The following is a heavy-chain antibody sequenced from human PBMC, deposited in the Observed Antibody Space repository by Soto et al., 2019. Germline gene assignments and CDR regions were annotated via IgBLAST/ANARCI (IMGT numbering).Heavy chain of an antibody. J-gene: IGHJ3*02. Sequence: PGGSLRLSCAASGFTFSSYGMHWVRQGPGKGLEWVALITSDGSNKYYADSVKGRFTISRDNSKNTLYLQMDSLRAEDTAVYYCASRGSFDIWGQGTMVT. CDR3: ASRGSFDI. CDR1: GFTFSSYG. V-gene: IGHV3-30*02. CDR2: ITSDGSNK.